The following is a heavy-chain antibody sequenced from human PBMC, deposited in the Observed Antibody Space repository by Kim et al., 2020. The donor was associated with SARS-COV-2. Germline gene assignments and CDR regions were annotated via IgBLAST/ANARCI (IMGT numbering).Heavy chain of an antibody. CDR3: ARVPKDYGSGSYMWPINYYFDY. CDR1: GGTFSSYA. Sequence: SVKVSCKASGGTFSSYAISWVRQAPGQGLEWMGGIIPIFGTANYAQKFQGRVTITADESTSTAYMELSSLRSEDTAVYYCARVPKDYGSGSYMWPINYYFDYWGQGTLVTVSS. D-gene: IGHD3-10*01. CDR2: IIPIFGTA. J-gene: IGHJ4*02. V-gene: IGHV1-69*13.